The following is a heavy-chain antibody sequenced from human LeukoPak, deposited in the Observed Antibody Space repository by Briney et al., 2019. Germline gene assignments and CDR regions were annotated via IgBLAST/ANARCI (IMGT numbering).Heavy chain of an antibody. CDR2: INPNSGGT. CDR3: ARVDTAMVTFQPLDY. V-gene: IGHV1-2*02. CDR1: GYTFTGYY. Sequence: ASVKVSCKASGYTFTGYYMHWVRQAPGQGLEWMGWINPNSGGTNYAQKFQGRVTMTRDTSISTAYMELSRLRSDDTAVYYCARVDTAMVTFQPLDYWGQGTLVTVSS. J-gene: IGHJ4*02. D-gene: IGHD5-18*01.